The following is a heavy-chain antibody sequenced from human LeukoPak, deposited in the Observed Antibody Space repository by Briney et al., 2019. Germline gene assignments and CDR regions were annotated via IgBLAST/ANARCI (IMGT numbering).Heavy chain of an antibody. CDR2: INPNSGGT. D-gene: IGHD3-10*01. CDR3: ARDLLALVRGVIIGAVGY. V-gene: IGHV1-2*02. CDR1: GYTFTGYY. Sequence: GASVKVSCKASGYTFTGYYMRWVRQAPGQGLEWMGWINPNSGGTNYAQKFQGRVTMTRDTSISTAYMELSRLRSDDTAVYYCARDLLALVRGVIIGAVGYWGQGTLVTVSS. J-gene: IGHJ4*02.